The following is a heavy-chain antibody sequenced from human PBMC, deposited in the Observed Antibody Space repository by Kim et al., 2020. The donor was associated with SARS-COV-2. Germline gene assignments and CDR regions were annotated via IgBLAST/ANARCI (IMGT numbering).Heavy chain of an antibody. D-gene: IGHD3-22*01. CDR2: ISYDGSNK. CDR3: AKDDGNGYYDSSGYDFDY. V-gene: IGHV3-30*18. CDR1: GFTFSSYG. Sequence: GGSLRLSCAASGFTFSSYGMHCVRQAPGKGLEWVAVISYDGSNKYYADSVKGRFTISRDNSKNTLYLQMNSLRAEDTAVYYCAKDDGNGYYDSSGYDFDYWGQGTLVTVSS. J-gene: IGHJ4*02.